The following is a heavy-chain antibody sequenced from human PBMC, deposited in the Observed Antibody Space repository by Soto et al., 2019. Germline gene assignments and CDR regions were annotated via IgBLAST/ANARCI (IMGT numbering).Heavy chain of an antibody. CDR3: ARGSSVVRGKYYMDV. V-gene: IGHV4-34*01. Sequence: SETLSLTCAVYGGSFSGYYWSWIRQPPGKGLEWIGEINHSGSTNYNPSLKSRVTISVDTSKNQFSLKLSSVTAADTAVYYCARGSSVVRGKYYMDVWGKGTTVTVSS. D-gene: IGHD3-10*01. CDR2: INHSGST. CDR1: GGSFSGYY. J-gene: IGHJ6*03.